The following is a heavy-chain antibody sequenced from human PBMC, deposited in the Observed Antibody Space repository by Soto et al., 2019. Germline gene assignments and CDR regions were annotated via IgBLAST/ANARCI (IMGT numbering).Heavy chain of an antibody. CDR1: GFTFSSYA. D-gene: IGHD3-9*01. V-gene: IGHV3-30-3*01. J-gene: IGHJ4*02. CDR2: ISYDGSNK. CDR3: VLQGLRYFDLAYYFDY. Sequence: PGGSLRLSCAASGFTFSSYAMHWVRQAPGKGLEWVAVISYDGSNKYYADSVKGRFTISRDNSKNTLYLQMNSLRAEDTAVYYCVLQGLRYFDLAYYFDYWGQGTLVTVSS.